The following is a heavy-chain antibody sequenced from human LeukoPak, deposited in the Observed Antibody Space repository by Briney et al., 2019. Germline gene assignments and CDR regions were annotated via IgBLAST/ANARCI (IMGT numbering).Heavy chain of an antibody. Sequence: GGSLRLSCAASGFTLSDYLMTLGRQAPGHRLEWVADIKADGSDKYFVDSVKGRFTILRDNAKNSLYLQMNSLRAGDMAVYYCARDHLYYEISGPRFDNWGKGTLVTVSS. J-gene: IGHJ4*02. V-gene: IGHV3-7*01. D-gene: IGHD3-16*01. CDR3: ARDHLYYEISGPRFDN. CDR2: IKADGSDK. CDR1: GFTLSDYL.